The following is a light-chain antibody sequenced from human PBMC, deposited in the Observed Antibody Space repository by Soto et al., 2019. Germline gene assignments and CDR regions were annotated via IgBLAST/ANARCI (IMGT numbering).Light chain of an antibody. CDR2: AAA. Sequence: AIRMTQSPSSLSASTGDRVTITCRASQGISSYLAWYQQKPGKRPKPLIYAAASLQSGGPSRCSSSRAGTDDTLTISSRQPEEVSTYYCRQSYCTLITFGQGTRLEIK. V-gene: IGKV1-8*01. CDR3: RQSYCTLIT. CDR1: QGISSY. J-gene: IGKJ5*01.